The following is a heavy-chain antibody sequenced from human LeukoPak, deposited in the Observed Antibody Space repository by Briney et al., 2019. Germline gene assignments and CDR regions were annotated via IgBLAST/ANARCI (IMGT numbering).Heavy chain of an antibody. CDR2: IRYDGSNK. D-gene: IGHD2-15*01. Sequence: GGSLRLSCAASGFTFSSYGMHWVRQAPGKGLEWVAFIRYDGSNKYYADSVKGRFTISRDNSKNTLYLQMNSLRAEDAAVYYCAKDPVSGGSCYCIDYWGQGTLVTVSS. J-gene: IGHJ4*02. V-gene: IGHV3-30*02. CDR1: GFTFSSYG. CDR3: AKDPVSGGSCYCIDY.